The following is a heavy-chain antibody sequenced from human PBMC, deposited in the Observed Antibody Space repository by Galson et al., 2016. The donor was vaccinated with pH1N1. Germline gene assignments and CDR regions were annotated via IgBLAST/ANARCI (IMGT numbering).Heavy chain of an antibody. CDR3: AKDCGLGGDHDH. CDR1: GFSVGNNY. Sequence: SLRLSCAASGFSVGNNYMSWVRQAPGKGLEGVSVIYSGGSTQYADSVKGRFTVSRDNSKNTVYLQMNSLRSEDTAVYYCAKDCGLGGDHDHWGQGTLVTVSS. D-gene: IGHD3-16*01. V-gene: IGHV3-53*05. J-gene: IGHJ4*02. CDR2: IYSGGST.